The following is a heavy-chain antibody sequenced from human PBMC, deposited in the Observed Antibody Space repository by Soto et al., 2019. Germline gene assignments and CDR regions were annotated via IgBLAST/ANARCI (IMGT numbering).Heavy chain of an antibody. CDR1: GGSITSSSFY. V-gene: IGHV4-39*01. D-gene: IGHD3-9*01. Sequence: SETMSLTCTVSGGSITSSSFYWGWIRQPPGKGLEWIGIIYYSGSTYYNPSLKSRVTISVDTSKSQFSLNLNSVTAADTAVYYCARGYDILTGPLDYWGPGTLVTVSS. CDR2: IYYSGST. J-gene: IGHJ4*02. CDR3: ARGYDILTGPLDY.